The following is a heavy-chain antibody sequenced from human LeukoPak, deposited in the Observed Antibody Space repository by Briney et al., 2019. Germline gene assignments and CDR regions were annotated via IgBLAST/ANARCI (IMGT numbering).Heavy chain of an antibody. Sequence: GGSLRLSCAASGFPFSNYGMHWVRQAPGKRPEWVSFIRYDESNKYYADSVKGRFTISRDNSKNTLYLQMNSLRAEDTAVYYCAKDVLRCSGGSCYSRVAEYFQHWGQGTLVAVSS. CDR2: IRYDESNK. CDR3: AKDVLRCSGGSCYSRVAEYFQH. V-gene: IGHV3-30*02. CDR1: GFPFSNYG. J-gene: IGHJ1*01. D-gene: IGHD2-15*01.